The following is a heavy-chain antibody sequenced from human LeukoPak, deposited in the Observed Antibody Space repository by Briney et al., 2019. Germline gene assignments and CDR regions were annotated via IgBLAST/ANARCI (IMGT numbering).Heavy chain of an antibody. CDR3: ARDREGYDSGGYYRYFDY. J-gene: IGHJ4*02. V-gene: IGHV4-30-4*01. CDR1: GGSISSGDYY. D-gene: IGHD3-22*01. Sequence: SETLSLTCTVSGGSISSGDYYWSWIRQPPGKGLEWIGYIYYSGSTYYNPSLKSRVTISVDTSKNQFSLKLSSVTAADTAVYYCARDREGYDSGGYYRYFDYWGQGTLVTVSS. CDR2: IYYSGST.